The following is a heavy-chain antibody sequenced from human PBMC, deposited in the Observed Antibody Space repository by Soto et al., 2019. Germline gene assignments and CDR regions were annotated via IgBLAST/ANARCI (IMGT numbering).Heavy chain of an antibody. V-gene: IGHV4-39*01. CDR1: GGSISSSIYS. Sequence: SESMSLTCTFSGGSISSSIYSWGWIRQPPGKGLEGSGSIYYSGSSYYNPSLKSRVTISVDTSKNQFSLKLSSVTAADTAVYYCARYSSGYDILTGYRPYYYYYGMDVWGQGTTVTVSS. D-gene: IGHD3-9*01. CDR3: ARYSSGYDILTGYRPYYYYYGMDV. CDR2: IYYSGSS. J-gene: IGHJ6*02.